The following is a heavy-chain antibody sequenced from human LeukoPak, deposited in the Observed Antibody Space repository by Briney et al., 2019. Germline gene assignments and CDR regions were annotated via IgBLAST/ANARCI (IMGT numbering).Heavy chain of an antibody. CDR2: INPNSGGT. CDR3: ARGGAYNWNYHYYYYMDV. Sequence: VSVKVSCKASGYTFTGYYMHWVRQAPGQGLEWMGRINPNSGGTNYAQKFQGRVTMTRDTSISTAYMELSRLRSDDTAVYYCARGGAYNWNYHYYYYMDVWGKGTTVTVSS. D-gene: IGHD1-20*01. J-gene: IGHJ6*03. V-gene: IGHV1-2*06. CDR1: GYTFTGYY.